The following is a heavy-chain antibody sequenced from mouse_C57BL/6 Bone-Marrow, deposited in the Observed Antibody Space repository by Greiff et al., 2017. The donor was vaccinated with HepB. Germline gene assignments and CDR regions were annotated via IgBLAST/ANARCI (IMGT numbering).Heavy chain of an antibody. CDR1: GYTFTEYT. Sequence: QVQLQQSGAELVKPGASVKLSCKASGYTFTEYTIHWVKQRSGRGLEWIGWFYPGSGSIKYNEKFKDKATLTADKASSTVYMELSRLTSEDAAVYCGARHGAYYDYDDYAMDYWGQGTAVTVSS. CDR2: FYPGSGSI. D-gene: IGHD2-4*01. J-gene: IGHJ4*01. CDR3: ARHGAYYDYDDYAMDY. V-gene: IGHV1-62-2*01.